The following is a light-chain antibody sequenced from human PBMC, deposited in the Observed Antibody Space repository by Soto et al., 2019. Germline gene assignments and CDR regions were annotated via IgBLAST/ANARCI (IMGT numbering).Light chain of an antibody. J-gene: IGKJ4*01. CDR3: QQFSSYPLT. V-gene: IGKV3-20*01. Sequence: EIVLTQSPGTLSLSPGERDTLSCRASQSVSSNLSWYQQKPGQAPRLLIYGASSRATGIPARFSGSGSGTDFTLTISRLEPEDFAVYYCQQFSSYPLTFGGGTKVDIK. CDR1: QSVSSN. CDR2: GAS.